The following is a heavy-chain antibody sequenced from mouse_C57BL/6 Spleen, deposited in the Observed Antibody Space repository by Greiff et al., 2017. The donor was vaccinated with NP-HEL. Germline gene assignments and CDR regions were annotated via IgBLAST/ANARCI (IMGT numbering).Heavy chain of an antibody. V-gene: IGHV5-17*01. Sequence: EVMLVESGGGLVKPGGSLKLSCAASGFTFSDYGMHWVRQAPEKGLEWVAYISSGSSTIYYADTVKGRFTISRDNAKNTLFLQMTSLRSEDTAMYYCAREDYDVRYFDVWGTGTTVTVSS. D-gene: IGHD2-4*01. J-gene: IGHJ1*03. CDR1: GFTFSDYG. CDR3: AREDYDVRYFDV. CDR2: ISSGSSTI.